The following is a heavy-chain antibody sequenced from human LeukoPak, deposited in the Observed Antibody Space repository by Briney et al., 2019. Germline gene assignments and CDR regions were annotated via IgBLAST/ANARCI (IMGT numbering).Heavy chain of an antibody. CDR2: INHSGST. Sequence: PSETLSLTCAVYGGSFSGYYWSWIRQPPGKGLEWIGEINHSGSTNYNPSLKSRVTISVDTSKNQFSLKLSSVTAADTAVHYCARQGGKGLRYFDWLLYRGSFDYWGQGTLVTVSS. CDR1: GGSFSGYY. D-gene: IGHD3-9*01. V-gene: IGHV4-34*01. CDR3: ARQGGKGLRYFDWLLYRGSFDY. J-gene: IGHJ4*02.